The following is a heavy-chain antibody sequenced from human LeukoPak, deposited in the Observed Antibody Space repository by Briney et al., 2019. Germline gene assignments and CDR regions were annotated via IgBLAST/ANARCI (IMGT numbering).Heavy chain of an antibody. D-gene: IGHD3-10*01. Sequence: SETLSLTCTVSSASISSSPYFRGWIRQSPGQGLEWIGSISYSGTTYYNPSLKSRVTISVDTSKNHFSLKLSSVTAADTAVYYCVHYYGSGSYLGGFRFWGQGTLVTVSS. J-gene: IGHJ4*02. CDR3: VHYYGSGSYLGGFRF. CDR1: SASISSSPYF. CDR2: ISYSGTT. V-gene: IGHV4-39*02.